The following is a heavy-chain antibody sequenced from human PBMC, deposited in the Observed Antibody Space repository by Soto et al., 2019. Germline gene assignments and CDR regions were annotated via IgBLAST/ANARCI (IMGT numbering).Heavy chain of an antibody. CDR3: ARLGDYDYYFDY. CDR1: GFTVSSNY. J-gene: IGHJ4*02. Sequence: GESLKISCAASGFTVSSNYMSWVRQAPGKGLEWVSVIYSGGSTYYADSVKGRFTISRDNSKNTLYLQMNSLRAEDTAVYYCARLGDYDYYFDYWGQGTLVTVSS. D-gene: IGHD4-17*01. CDR2: IYSGGST. V-gene: IGHV3-66*04.